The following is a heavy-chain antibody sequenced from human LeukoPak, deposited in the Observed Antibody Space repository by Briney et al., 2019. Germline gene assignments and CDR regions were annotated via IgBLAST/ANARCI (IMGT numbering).Heavy chain of an antibody. CDR1: GFTFSSYE. V-gene: IGHV3-48*03. D-gene: IGHD5-18*01. J-gene: IGHJ4*02. Sequence: GGSLRLSCAASGFTFSSYEMNWVRQAPGKGLEWVSYISSSGSTIYYADSVKGRFTISRDNAKNSPYLQMNSLRAEDTAVYYCARGDSGYSYGPGVLDYWGQGTLVTVSS. CDR2: ISSSGSTI. CDR3: ARGDSGYSYGPGVLDY.